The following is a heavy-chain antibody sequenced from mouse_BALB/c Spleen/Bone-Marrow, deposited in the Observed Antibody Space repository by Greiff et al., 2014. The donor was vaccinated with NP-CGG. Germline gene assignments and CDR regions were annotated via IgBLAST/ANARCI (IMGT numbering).Heavy chain of an antibody. V-gene: IGHV5-17*02. Sequence: EVMLVESGGGLVQPGGSRELSCAASGFTFSSFGMHWVRQAPEKGLEWVAYISSGSSTTYYADTVKGRFTISRDNPKNTLFLQMTSLRSEDTAMYYCARDDYDYAMDYWGQGTSVTVSS. J-gene: IGHJ4*01. CDR1: GFTFSSFG. CDR3: ARDDYDYAMDY. CDR2: ISSGSSTT. D-gene: IGHD2-4*01.